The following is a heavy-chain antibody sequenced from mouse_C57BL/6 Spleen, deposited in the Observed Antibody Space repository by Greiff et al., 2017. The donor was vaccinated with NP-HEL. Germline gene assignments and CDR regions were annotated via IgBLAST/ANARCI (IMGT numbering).Heavy chain of an antibody. CDR3: ASGGYSYYFDY. CDR2: ISYDGSN. Sequence: EVKLQESGPGLVKPSQSLSLTCSVTGYSITSGYYWNWIRQFPGNKLEWMGYISYDGSNNYNPSLKNRISITRDTSKNQFFLKLNSVTTEDTATYYCASGGYSYYFDYWGQGTTLTVSS. J-gene: IGHJ2*01. D-gene: IGHD2-14*01. V-gene: IGHV3-6*01. CDR1: GYSITSGYY.